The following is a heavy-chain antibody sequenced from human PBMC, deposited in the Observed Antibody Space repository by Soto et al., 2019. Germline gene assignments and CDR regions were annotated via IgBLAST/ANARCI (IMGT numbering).Heavy chain of an antibody. CDR2: FSSGGGGT. CDR3: TKANRYCSGANCFTFDY. J-gene: IGHJ4*02. CDR1: GFPFSNYS. Sequence: GGSLRLFCTASGFPFSNYSMSWVRQAPGKGLEWVSTFSSGGGGTYYADSVKGRFTISRDNSKNTLSLQMNSLRAEDTAVYYYTKANRYCSGANCFTFDYWGLGTLVTVSS. D-gene: IGHD2-15*01. V-gene: IGHV3-23*01.